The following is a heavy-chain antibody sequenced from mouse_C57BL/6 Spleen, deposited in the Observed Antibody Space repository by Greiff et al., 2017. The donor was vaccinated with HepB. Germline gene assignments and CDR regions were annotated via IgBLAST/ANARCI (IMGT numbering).Heavy chain of an antibody. CDR2: IYPGSGST. D-gene: IGHD1-1*01. V-gene: IGHV1-55*01. J-gene: IGHJ2*01. CDR1: GYTFTSYW. CDR3: ARFDYYGSSSYYFDY. Sequence: VQLQQPGAELVKPGASVKMSCKASGYTFTSYWITWVKQRPGQGLEWIGDIYPGSGSTNYNEKFKSKATLTVDTSSSTAYMQLSSLTSEDSAVYYCARFDYYGSSSYYFDYWGQGTTLTVSS.